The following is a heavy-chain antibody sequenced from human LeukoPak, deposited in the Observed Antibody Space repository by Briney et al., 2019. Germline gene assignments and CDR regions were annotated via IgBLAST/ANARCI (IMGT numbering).Heavy chain of an antibody. D-gene: IGHD3-22*01. V-gene: IGHV1-2*04. CDR2: INPNSGGA. Sequence: AAVKVSCKASGYTFTGYYMHWGRQAPGQGLEWMGWINPNSGGANYAHKFQVWVTMTRDTSIRPAYMELRRLRSDDKAVYNCSRGYDSTNLDVWVKGTTVTVSS. J-gene: IGHJ6*01. CDR3: SRGYDSTNLDV. CDR1: GYTFTGYY.